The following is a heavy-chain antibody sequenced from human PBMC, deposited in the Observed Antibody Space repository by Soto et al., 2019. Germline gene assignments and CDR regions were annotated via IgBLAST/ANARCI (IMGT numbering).Heavy chain of an antibody. CDR2: INSDGSST. D-gene: IGHD3-22*01. Sequence: GGSLRLSCAASGFTFSSYWMHWVRQAPGKGLVWFSRINSDGSSTSYADSVKGRFTISRDNAKNTLYLQMNSLRAEDTAVYYCARDLVGYDSSGYYYYYGMDVWGQGTTVTVSS. CDR3: ARDLVGYDSSGYYYYYGMDV. J-gene: IGHJ6*02. CDR1: GFTFSSYW. V-gene: IGHV3-74*01.